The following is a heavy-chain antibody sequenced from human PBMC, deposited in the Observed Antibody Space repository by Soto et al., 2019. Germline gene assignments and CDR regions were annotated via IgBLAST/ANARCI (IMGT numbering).Heavy chain of an antibody. CDR2: IIPMFDTA. J-gene: IGHJ6*02. V-gene: IGHV1-69*06. D-gene: IGHD2-21*02. CDR3: ARGIVVVTAARYNYYGMDV. CDR1: GGTFSSYA. Sequence: QVQVVQSGAEVKKPGSSVKVSCKASGGTFSSYAISWVRQAPGQGLEWMGGIIPMFDTANYAQKFQGRVTITADKSTSTAYMELSSLRSEDTAVYYCARGIVVVTAARYNYYGMDVWGQGTTVTVSS.